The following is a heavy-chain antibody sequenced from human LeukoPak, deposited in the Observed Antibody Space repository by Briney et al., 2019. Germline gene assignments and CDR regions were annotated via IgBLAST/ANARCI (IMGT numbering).Heavy chain of an antibody. CDR2: IRSKAYGGTT. CDR1: GFTFGDYA. V-gene: IGHV3-49*04. Sequence: GGSLRLSCTASGFTFGDYAMSWVRQAPGKGLEWVGFIRSKAYGGTTEYAASVKGRFTISRDDSKSIAYLQMNSLKTEDTAVYYCTRWESRYDILTGYSDYWGQGTLVTVSS. CDR3: TRWESRYDILTGYSDY. J-gene: IGHJ4*02. D-gene: IGHD3-9*01.